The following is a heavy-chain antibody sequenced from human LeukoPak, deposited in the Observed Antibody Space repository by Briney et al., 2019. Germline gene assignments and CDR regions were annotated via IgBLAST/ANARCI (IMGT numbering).Heavy chain of an antibody. Sequence: GGSLRLSCAASGFTFSSYGTHWVRQAPGKGLEWVAVISYDGSNKYYADSVKGRFTISRDNSKNTLYLQMNSLRTEDTAVYYCATTLGSGWKFDYWGQGTLVTVSS. J-gene: IGHJ4*02. CDR2: ISYDGSNK. D-gene: IGHD6-19*01. CDR1: GFTFSSYG. V-gene: IGHV3-30*03. CDR3: ATTLGSGWKFDY.